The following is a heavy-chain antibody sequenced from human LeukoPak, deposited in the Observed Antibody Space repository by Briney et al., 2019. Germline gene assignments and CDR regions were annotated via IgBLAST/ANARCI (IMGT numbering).Heavy chain of an antibody. V-gene: IGHV3-48*04. Sequence: XGSLXLXCAASGFTVSSNYMSWVRQAPGKGLEWVSYISSSSSTIYYADSVKGRFTISRDNAKNSLYLQMNSLRAEDTAVYYCARDKIYGDHVYWYFDLWGRGTLVTVSS. CDR1: GFTVSSNY. D-gene: IGHD4-17*01. J-gene: IGHJ2*01. CDR2: ISSSSSTI. CDR3: ARDKIYGDHVYWYFDL.